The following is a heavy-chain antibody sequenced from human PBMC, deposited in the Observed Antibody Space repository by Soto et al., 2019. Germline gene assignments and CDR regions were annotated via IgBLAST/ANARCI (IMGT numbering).Heavy chain of an antibody. CDR2: TYYRSKWYN. CDR1: GDSVSTNGAA. Sequence: PSQTLSITCAISGDSVSTNGAAWNWIRQSPSRGLEWLGRTYYRSKWYNDYAVSVKSRITINPDTSKSQFSPQLNSVTPEDTAVYYCARDKHDYFNRGIGFDTWGQGILVTVSS. J-gene: IGHJ5*02. CDR3: ARDKHDYFNRGIGFDT. V-gene: IGHV6-1*01. D-gene: IGHD4-17*01.